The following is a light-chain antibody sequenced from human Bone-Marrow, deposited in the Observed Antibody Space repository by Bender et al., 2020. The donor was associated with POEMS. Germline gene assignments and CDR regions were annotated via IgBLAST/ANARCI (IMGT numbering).Light chain of an antibody. CDR2: DDS. Sequence: SYVLTQPPSVSVAPGKTARITCGGNNIGSKSVHWYQQKPGQAPVLVVYDDSDRPSGIPERFSGSNSGNTASLTISRAEAGDEADYYCAVWDDSLNGWVFGGGTKLTVL. J-gene: IGLJ3*02. V-gene: IGLV3-21*03. CDR3: AVWDDSLNGWV. CDR1: NIGSKS.